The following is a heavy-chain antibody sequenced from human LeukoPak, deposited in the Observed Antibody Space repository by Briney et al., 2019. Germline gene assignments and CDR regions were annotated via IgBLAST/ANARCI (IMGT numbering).Heavy chain of an antibody. CDR2: IYWDDDK. CDR3: AHSDCSSTSRYADNWFDP. V-gene: IGHV2-5*02. D-gene: IGHD2-2*01. Sequence: ESGPTLVNPTQTLTLTCTFSGFSLSTSGVGVGWIRQPPGKALEWLALIYWDDDKRYSPSLKSRLTITKDTSKNQVVLTMTNMDPVDTATYYCAHSDCSSTSRYADNWFDPWGQGTLVTVSS. J-gene: IGHJ5*02. CDR1: GFSLSTSGVG.